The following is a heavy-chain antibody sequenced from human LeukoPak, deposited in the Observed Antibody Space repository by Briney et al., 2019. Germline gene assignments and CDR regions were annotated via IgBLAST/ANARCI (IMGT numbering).Heavy chain of an antibody. J-gene: IGHJ4*02. Sequence: ASVKVSCKASGYTFTNYGISWVRQAPGQGLEWMGWISAYNGNTNYAQKVQGRVTMTTDTSTSTAYMELSSLRSEDTAVYYCARVITFGGVIDAFDYWGQGTLVTVSS. D-gene: IGHD3-16*02. CDR2: ISAYNGNT. V-gene: IGHV1-18*01. CDR1: GYTFTNYG. CDR3: ARVITFGGVIDAFDY.